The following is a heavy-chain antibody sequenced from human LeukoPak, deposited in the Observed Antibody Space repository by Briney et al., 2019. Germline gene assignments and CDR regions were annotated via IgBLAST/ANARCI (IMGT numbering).Heavy chain of an antibody. Sequence: SQTLSLTCAVYGGSFSGYYWCWIRQPPGKGLEWIGEINHSGSTNYNPSLKSRVTTSVDTSKSQFSLKLSSVTAADTAVYYCARAEPYYDFWSGYYSDAFDIWGQGTMVTVSS. J-gene: IGHJ3*02. CDR1: GGSFSGYY. V-gene: IGHV4-34*01. CDR2: INHSGST. CDR3: ARAEPYYDFWSGYYSDAFDI. D-gene: IGHD3-3*01.